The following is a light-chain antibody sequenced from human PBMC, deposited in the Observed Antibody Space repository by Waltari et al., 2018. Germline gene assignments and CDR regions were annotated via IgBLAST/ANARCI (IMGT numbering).Light chain of an antibody. V-gene: IGKV3-15*01. J-gene: IGKJ2*03. CDR1: QSVSRS. CDR2: GAS. Sequence: EIVLTQSPATLSLSPGERATLSCRASQSVSRSLAWYQQRPGQAPRLLIYGASSRATGIPDRFSGSGSGTGFTLTISSLEPEDFAVYYCQQYSNWPYSFGQGTKVEIK. CDR3: QQYSNWPYS.